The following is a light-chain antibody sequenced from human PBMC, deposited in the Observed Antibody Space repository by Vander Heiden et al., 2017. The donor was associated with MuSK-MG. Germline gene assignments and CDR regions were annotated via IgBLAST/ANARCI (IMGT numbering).Light chain of an antibody. Sequence: IVMTQSPGTFSFSPGKRATLCCGASETVSSSYIAWYQQKGGQAPRLVMTGATNRATRIPDRFSGCGSGTDFTLTIRRLEPDDFAVCYCQHIGTSPWTFGQGTKVEMK. CDR3: QHIGTSPWT. V-gene: IGKV3-20*01. CDR1: ETVSSSY. CDR2: GAT. J-gene: IGKJ1*01.